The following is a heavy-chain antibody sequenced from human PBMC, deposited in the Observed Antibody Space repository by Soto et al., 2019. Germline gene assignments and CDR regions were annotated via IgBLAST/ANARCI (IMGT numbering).Heavy chain of an antibody. J-gene: IGHJ4*02. CDR1: GFTFGDYA. Sequence: GGSLRLSCTASGFTFGDYAMSWVRQAPGKGLEWVGFIRSKAYSGTTEYAASVKGRFTISRDDSKSIAYLQMNSLKTEDTAVYYCTRVYCTNGVCSTYYFDYWGQGTLVTVSS. CDR2: IRSKAYSGTT. V-gene: IGHV3-49*04. D-gene: IGHD2-8*01. CDR3: TRVYCTNGVCSTYYFDY.